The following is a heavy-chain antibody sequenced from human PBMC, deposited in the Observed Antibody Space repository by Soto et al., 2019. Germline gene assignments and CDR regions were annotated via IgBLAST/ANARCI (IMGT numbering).Heavy chain of an antibody. V-gene: IGHV3-48*02. CDR1: GFTFSSYS. J-gene: IGHJ3*02. Sequence: SGGSLRLCCAASGFTFSSYSMNWVRQAPGKGLEWVSYISSSSNTIYYADSVKGRFTISRDNAKNSLYLQMNSLRDEDTAVYYCARLLLRYFDPFGALAIRGQRTTDTGSS. D-gene: IGHD3-9*01. CDR2: ISSSSNTI. CDR3: ARLLLRYFDPFGALAI.